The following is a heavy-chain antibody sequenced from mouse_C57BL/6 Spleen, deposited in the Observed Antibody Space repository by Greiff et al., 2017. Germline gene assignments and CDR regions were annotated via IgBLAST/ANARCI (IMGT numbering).Heavy chain of an antibody. CDR3: ARGTTVVATDY. CDR2: IDPSDSYT. CDR1: GYTFTSYW. J-gene: IGHJ2*01. Sequence: QVQLKQPGAELVMPGASVKLSCKASGYTFTSYWMHWVKQRPGQGLEWIGEIDPSDSYTNYNQKFKGKSTLTVDKSSSTAYMQLSSLTSEDSAVYYCARGTTVVATDYWGKGTTLTVSS. V-gene: IGHV1-69*01. D-gene: IGHD1-1*01.